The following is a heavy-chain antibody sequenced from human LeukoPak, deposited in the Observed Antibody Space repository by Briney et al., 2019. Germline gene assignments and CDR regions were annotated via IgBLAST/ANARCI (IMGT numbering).Heavy chain of an antibody. Sequence: PSETLSLTCTVSGASISSYYWSWIRQPPGKGLEWIGYISYSGSTNYNPSLKSRVTISEDTTKNQFSLNLTSVTAADTAVYYCARYTPKKMLNGLRTFDIWGQGTMVTVSS. J-gene: IGHJ3*02. CDR2: ISYSGST. V-gene: IGHV4-59*01. CDR1: GASISSYY. CDR3: ARYTPKKMLNGLRTFDI. D-gene: IGHD5-12*01.